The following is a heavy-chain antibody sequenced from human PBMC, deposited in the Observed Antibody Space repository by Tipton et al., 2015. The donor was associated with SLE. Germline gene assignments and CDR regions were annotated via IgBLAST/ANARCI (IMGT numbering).Heavy chain of an antibody. CDR1: GGSISSNY. CDR3: ARGMVTWRGAIVGVDV. Sequence: TLSLTCSVSGGSISSNYWIWIRQPPGKGLEWIGYISYGGGSNYNPSLKRRVTISVDTAKNQFSLKLTSVTATGTAVYYCARGMVTWRGAIVGVDVWGQGTTVNVSS. CDR2: ISYGGGS. D-gene: IGHD2-21*02. V-gene: IGHV4-59*08. J-gene: IGHJ6*02.